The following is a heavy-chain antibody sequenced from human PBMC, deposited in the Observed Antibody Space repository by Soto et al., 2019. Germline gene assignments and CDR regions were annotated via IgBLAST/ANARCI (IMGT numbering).Heavy chain of an antibody. CDR2: ISYDGSNK. V-gene: IGHV3-30*18. Sequence: PRGSLRVSCAASGFTFSSYGMHWVRQAPGKGLEWVAVISYDGSNKYYADSVKGRFTISRDNSKKTLYLQMNSLRAEDTAVYYCAKDTAVEMFFVTYSYYGMDFSCPATTVSVSS. J-gene: IGHJ6*02. CDR1: GFTFSSYG. D-gene: IGHD6-19*01. CDR3: AKDTAVEMFFVTYSYYGMDF.